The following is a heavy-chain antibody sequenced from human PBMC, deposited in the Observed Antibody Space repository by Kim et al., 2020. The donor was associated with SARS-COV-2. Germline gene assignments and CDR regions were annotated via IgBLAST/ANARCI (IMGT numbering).Heavy chain of an antibody. V-gene: IGHV1-8*01. Sequence: NTGYEKEFQGRVTITRNTSISTAYMELSSLRSEDTAVYYCARGLTAAAVYWGQGTLVTVSS. CDR2: NT. CDR3: ARGLTAAAVY. J-gene: IGHJ4*02. D-gene: IGHD2-2*01.